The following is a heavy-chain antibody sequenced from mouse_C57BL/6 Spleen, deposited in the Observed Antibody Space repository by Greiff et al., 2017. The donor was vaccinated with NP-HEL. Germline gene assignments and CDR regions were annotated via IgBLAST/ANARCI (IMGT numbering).Heavy chain of an antibody. Sequence: QVQLQQPGAELVRPGTSVKLSCKASGYTFTSYWMHWVKQRPGQGLEWIGVIDPSDSYTNYNQKFKGKATLTVDTSSSTAYMQLSSLTSEDAADYYGARKDYPIDYWGKGTTLTVSS. D-gene: IGHD1-1*02. CDR1: GYTFTSYW. CDR3: ARKDYPIDY. CDR2: IDPSDSYT. V-gene: IGHV1-59*01. J-gene: IGHJ2*01.